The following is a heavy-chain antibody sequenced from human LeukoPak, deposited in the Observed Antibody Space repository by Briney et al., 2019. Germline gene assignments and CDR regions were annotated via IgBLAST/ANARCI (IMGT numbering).Heavy chain of an antibody. CDR3: ARGVYGAYFDF. V-gene: IGHV4-59*01. CDR1: GGSLSGYY. J-gene: IGHJ4*02. D-gene: IGHD4-17*01. CDR2: RESNGYT. Sequence: SETLSLTCSFSGGSLSGYYWSWLRQPPGKGLEWIAYRESNGYTEYYPSLMSRVKISLDTSKNQLSSKLTSVTAADTAVYYCARGVYGAYFDFWGQGTLVTVSS.